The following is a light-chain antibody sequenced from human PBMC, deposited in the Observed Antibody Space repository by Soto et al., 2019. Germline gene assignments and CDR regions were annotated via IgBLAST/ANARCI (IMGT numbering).Light chain of an antibody. Sequence: EIVLTQSPATLSLSPGERATLSCRASQSVSSYLAWYQQKPGQAPRLLIYDASNRATGIPARFSGSGSGTDLTLTISSLEPEDFAVYYCQQRSNWPRGLTFGGGTKVDIK. CDR3: QQRSNWPRGLT. CDR2: DAS. CDR1: QSVSSY. J-gene: IGKJ4*01. V-gene: IGKV3-11*01.